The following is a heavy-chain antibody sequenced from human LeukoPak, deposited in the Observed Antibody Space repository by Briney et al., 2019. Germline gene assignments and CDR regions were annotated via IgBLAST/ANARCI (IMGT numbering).Heavy chain of an antibody. J-gene: IGHJ6*02. CDR1: GFTFYNAW. Sequence: KPGGSLRLFCAASGFTFYNAWITWVRQAPGKGLEWVGRIKSQTDGGTTDYAAPVKGRFTISRDDSKNTLYLQMNSMKTEDTAVYYCTPDIPATNGDYGMDIWGQGTTVTVSS. CDR2: IKSQTDGGTT. V-gene: IGHV3-15*01. CDR3: TPDIPATNGDYGMDI. D-gene: IGHD2-8*01.